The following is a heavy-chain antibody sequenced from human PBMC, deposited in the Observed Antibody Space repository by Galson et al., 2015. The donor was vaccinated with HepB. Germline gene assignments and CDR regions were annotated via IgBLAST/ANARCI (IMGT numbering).Heavy chain of an antibody. CDR3: ARAVIWGWFDP. D-gene: IGHD3-16*02. CDR2: ISMTATYI. CDR1: GFTFSSHT. J-gene: IGHJ5*02. V-gene: IGHV3-21*01. Sequence: SLRLSCAASGFTFSSHTMHWVRQAPGKGLEWVSSISMTATYIYYADSVRGRFTISRDNPKNLLYLQMNSLRAEDTAVYYCARAVIWGWFDPWGQGALVTVSS.